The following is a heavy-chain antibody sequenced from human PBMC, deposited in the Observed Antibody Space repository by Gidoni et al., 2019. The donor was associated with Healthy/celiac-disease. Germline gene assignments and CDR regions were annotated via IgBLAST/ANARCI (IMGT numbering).Heavy chain of an antibody. Sequence: QVQLVESGGGVVQPGRSLRLSCAASGFPFSSYGMHWVRQAPGKGLEWVAVISYDGSNKYYADSVKGRFTISRDNSKNTLYLQMNSLRAEDTAVYYCAKDGVVVAATVGDAFDIWGQGTMVTVSS. CDR2: ISYDGSNK. J-gene: IGHJ3*02. CDR1: GFPFSSYG. D-gene: IGHD2-15*01. CDR3: AKDGVVVAATVGDAFDI. V-gene: IGHV3-30*18.